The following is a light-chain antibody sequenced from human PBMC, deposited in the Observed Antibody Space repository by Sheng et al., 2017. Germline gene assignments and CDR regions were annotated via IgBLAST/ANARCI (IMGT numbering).Light chain of an antibody. V-gene: IGLV3-1*01. Sequence: SDGLTQPPSVSVSSGQTANITCSGDKLKNKNLSWYQQKSGQSPVLVIYADRRRRLGIPERFSAFNSGKGATLTISEAQAVDEADYYCQAWDGTTVFFGGGTKLTVL. CDR1: KLKNKN. CDR2: ADR. CDR3: QAWDGTTVF. J-gene: IGLJ2*01.